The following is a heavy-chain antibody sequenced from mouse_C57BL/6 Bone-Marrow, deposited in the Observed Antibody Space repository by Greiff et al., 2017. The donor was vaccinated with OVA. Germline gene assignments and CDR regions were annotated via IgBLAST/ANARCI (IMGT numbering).Heavy chain of an antibody. D-gene: IGHD3-2*02. CDR2: IYPRSGNT. J-gene: IGHJ3*01. Sequence: VQLQQSGAELARPGASVKLSCKASGYTFTSYGISWVKQRTGQGLEWIGEIYPRSGNTYYNEKFKGKATLTADKSSSTAYMELRSLTSEDSAVYFCARFQLRLQEFAYWGQGTLVTVSA. CDR3: ARFQLRLQEFAY. V-gene: IGHV1-81*01. CDR1: GYTFTSYG.